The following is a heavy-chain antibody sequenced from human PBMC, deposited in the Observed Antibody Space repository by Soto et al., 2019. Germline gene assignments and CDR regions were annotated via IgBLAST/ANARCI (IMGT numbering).Heavy chain of an antibody. Sequence: EVHLVESGGGLVKPGGSLRLSCAASGFSFSSYSMNWVRQAPGKGLEWVSSLSRIGYICYADSVTGRFTISRDNAKNSLYLLMNSLRAEDTAVYYCARDLYGDYAFDIWGQGTMVTVSS. D-gene: IGHD4-17*01. V-gene: IGHV3-21*01. CDR2: LSRIGYI. CDR3: ARDLYGDYAFDI. J-gene: IGHJ3*02. CDR1: GFSFSSYS.